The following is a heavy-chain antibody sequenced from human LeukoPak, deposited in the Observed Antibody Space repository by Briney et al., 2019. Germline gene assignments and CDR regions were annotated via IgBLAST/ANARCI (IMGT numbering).Heavy chain of an antibody. D-gene: IGHD3-3*01. CDR3: AKDREGLLGY. CDR1: GFTFDDYA. V-gene: IGHV3-9*01. J-gene: IGHJ4*02. CDR2: ISWNSGSI. Sequence: GGSLRLSCAASGFTFDDYAMHWVRQAPGKGLEWVSGISWNSGSIGYADSVKGRFTISRDNSKNTLYLQMNSLRAEDTAVYYCAKDREGLLGYWRQGTLVTVSS.